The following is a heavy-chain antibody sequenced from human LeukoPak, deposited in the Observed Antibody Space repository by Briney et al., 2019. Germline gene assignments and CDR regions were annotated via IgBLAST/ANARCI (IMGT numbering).Heavy chain of an antibody. D-gene: IGHD3-3*01. Sequence: PGGSLRLSCAASGFTFSSYWMSWVRQAPGKGLEWVANIKQDGSEKYYVDSVKGRFTISRDNAKNSLYLQMNSLRAEDTAVYYCARVGPITISIPNWFDPWGQGTLVTVSS. CDR1: GFTFSSYW. CDR3: ARVGPITISIPNWFDP. CDR2: IKQDGSEK. J-gene: IGHJ5*02. V-gene: IGHV3-7*01.